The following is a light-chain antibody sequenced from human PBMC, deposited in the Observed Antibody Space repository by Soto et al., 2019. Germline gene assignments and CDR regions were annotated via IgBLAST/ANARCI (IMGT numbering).Light chain of an antibody. Sequence: QSALTQPASVSGSPGQSITISCTGTSSDVGKYNLVSWYQQYPGKAPHLIFFEGSKRPSGLSNRFSGSKSGNTASLTISGLQAEDEADYYCCSYATTPFVFGTGTKVTVL. CDR1: SSDVGKYNL. J-gene: IGLJ1*01. CDR2: EGS. V-gene: IGLV2-23*01. CDR3: CSYATTPFV.